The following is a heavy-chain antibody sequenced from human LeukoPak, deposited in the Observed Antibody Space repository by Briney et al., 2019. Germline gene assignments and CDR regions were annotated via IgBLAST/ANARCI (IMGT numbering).Heavy chain of an antibody. Sequence: PGRSLRLSCAASGFTFSSYAMHWVRQAPGKGLEWVAVISYDGSNKYYADPVKGRFTISRDNSKNTLYLQMNSLRAEDTAVYYCARDSGPLYYYDSSGYTFDSWGQGTLVTVSS. V-gene: IGHV3-30-3*01. D-gene: IGHD3-22*01. CDR1: GFTFSSYA. CDR2: ISYDGSNK. J-gene: IGHJ4*02. CDR3: ARDSGPLYYYDSSGYTFDS.